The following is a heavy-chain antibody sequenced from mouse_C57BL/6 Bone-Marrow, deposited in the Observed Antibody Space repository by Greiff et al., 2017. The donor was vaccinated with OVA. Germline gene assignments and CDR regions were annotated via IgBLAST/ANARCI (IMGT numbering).Heavy chain of an antibody. Sequence: QVHVKQSGAELVKPGASVKISCKASGYAFSSYWMNWVKQRPGKGLEWIGQIYPGDGDTNYNGKFKGKATLTADKSSSTAYMQLSSLTSEDSAVYYCARSPNYYGSSYYFDYWGQGTTLTVSS. CDR1: GYAFSSYW. D-gene: IGHD1-1*01. V-gene: IGHV1-80*01. J-gene: IGHJ2*01. CDR2: IYPGDGDT. CDR3: ARSPNYYGSSYYFDY.